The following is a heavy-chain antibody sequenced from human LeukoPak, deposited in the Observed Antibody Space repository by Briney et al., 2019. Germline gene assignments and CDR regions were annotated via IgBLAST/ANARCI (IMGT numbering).Heavy chain of an antibody. Sequence: GGSLRLSCAASGFTFSDYYMSWIRQAPGKGLEWVSYISSSGSTIYYADSVKGRFTISRDNDKNSLYLQMNSLRAEDTAVYYCAREGGYYSGSGSYILFDYWGQGTLVTVSS. D-gene: IGHD3-10*01. J-gene: IGHJ4*02. CDR1: GFTFSDYY. CDR2: ISSSGSTI. CDR3: AREGGYYSGSGSYILFDY. V-gene: IGHV3-11*01.